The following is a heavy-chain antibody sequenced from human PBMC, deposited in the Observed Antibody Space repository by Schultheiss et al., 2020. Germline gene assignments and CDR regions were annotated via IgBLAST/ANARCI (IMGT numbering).Heavy chain of an antibody. CDR3: ARGDRYFDWLLGGDYFDY. D-gene: IGHD3-9*01. CDR2: ISYDGSNK. Sequence: GGSLRLSCAASGFTFSSYGMHWVRQAPGKGLEWVAVISYDGSNKYYADSVKGRFTISRDNSKNTLYLQMNSLRAEDTAVYYCARGDRYFDWLLGGDYFDYWGQGTLVTVSS. V-gene: IGHV3-30*03. CDR1: GFTFSSYG. J-gene: IGHJ4*02.